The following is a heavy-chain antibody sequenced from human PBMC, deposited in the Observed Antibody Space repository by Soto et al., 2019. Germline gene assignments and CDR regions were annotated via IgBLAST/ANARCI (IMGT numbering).Heavy chain of an antibody. V-gene: IGHV3-23*01. D-gene: IGHD3-22*01. CDR1: GFTFSSYA. J-gene: IGHJ4*02. CDR3: ARDLTTYYYDSSGS. CDR2: ISGSGGST. Sequence: SGGSLRLSCAASGFTFSSYAMSWVRQAPGKGLEWVSTISGSGGSTYYADSVKGRFTISRDNAKNSLYLQMNSLRAEDTAVYYCARDLTTYYYDSSGSWGQGTLVTVSS.